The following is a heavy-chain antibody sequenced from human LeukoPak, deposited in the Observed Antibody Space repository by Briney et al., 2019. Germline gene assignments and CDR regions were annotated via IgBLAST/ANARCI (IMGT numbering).Heavy chain of an antibody. D-gene: IGHD3-10*01. CDR2: ISYGATNE. CDR1: GFTFSGYA. J-gene: IGHJ4*02. CDR3: ARDRDYYGSGSYTPDY. Sequence: GGSLRLSCAASGFTFSGYAMHWGRQAPGKGLEWVAAISYGATNEYYADSVKGRFTISRDNSKNTLYLLMDSLRAEDTALYYCARDRDYYGSGSYTPDYWGQGTLVTVSS. V-gene: IGHV3-30-3*01.